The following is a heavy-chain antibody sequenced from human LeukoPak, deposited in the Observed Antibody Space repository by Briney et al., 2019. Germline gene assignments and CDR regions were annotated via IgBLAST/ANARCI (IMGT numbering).Heavy chain of an antibody. CDR3: ARRLRTTSTIDY. D-gene: IGHD1-1*01. CDR1: GYIITTYW. J-gene: IGHJ4*02. CDR2: IYTGDSAN. V-gene: IGHV5-51*01. Sequence: AASLMISCKCSGYIITTYWICWLRPLPRKRLERMGIIYTGDSANSYSPFFHGHVTISADKSISTAYLQWSSLKASDTAMYYCARRLRTTSTIDYWGQGTLVTVSS.